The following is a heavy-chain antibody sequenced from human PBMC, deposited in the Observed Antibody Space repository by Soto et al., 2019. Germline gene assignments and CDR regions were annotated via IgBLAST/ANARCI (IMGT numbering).Heavy chain of an antibody. CDR1: GFTFSNYA. D-gene: IGHD6-13*01. CDR3: APGYSTSSPRYDF. Sequence: EVQVLESGGGLVQPGGSLRLSCVVSGFTFSNYAMNWVRQAPGKGLEWVSAITYSGDNTYFADSVKGRFTISRDNSKNTLFLPMNNLRAKDTAIYYCAPGYSTSSPRYDFWGQGTLVTVSS. CDR2: ITYSGDNT. V-gene: IGHV3-23*01. J-gene: IGHJ4*02.